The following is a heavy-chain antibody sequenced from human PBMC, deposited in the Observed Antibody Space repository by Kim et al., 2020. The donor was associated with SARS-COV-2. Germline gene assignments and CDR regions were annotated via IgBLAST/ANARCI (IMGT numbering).Heavy chain of an antibody. V-gene: IGHV4-59*13. Sequence: SETLSLTCTVSGGSISSYYWSWIRQPPGKGLEWIGYIYYSGSTNYNPSLKSRVTISVDTSKNQFSLKLSSVTAADTAVYYCARGRIAAAGSPTWFDPWGQGTLVTVSS. J-gene: IGHJ5*02. CDR1: GGSISSYY. CDR2: IYYSGST. CDR3: ARGRIAAAGSPTWFDP. D-gene: IGHD6-13*01.